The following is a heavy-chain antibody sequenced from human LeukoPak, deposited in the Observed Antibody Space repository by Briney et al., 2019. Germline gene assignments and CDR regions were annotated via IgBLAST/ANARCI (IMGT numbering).Heavy chain of an antibody. V-gene: IGHV1-18*01. D-gene: IGHD6-13*01. CDR2: ISAYNGNT. J-gene: IGHJ6*03. CDR1: GYTFTSYA. CDR3: ARVIAAAAHYYYYYYMDV. Sequence: GASVKVSCKASGYTFTSYAISWVRQAPGQGLEWMGWISAYNGNTNYAQKLQGRVTMTTDTSTSTAYMELRSLRSDDTAVYYCARVIAAAAHYYYYYYMDVWGKGTTVTVSS.